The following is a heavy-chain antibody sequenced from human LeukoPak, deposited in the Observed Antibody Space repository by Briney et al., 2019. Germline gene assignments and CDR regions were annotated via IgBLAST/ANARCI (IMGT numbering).Heavy chain of an antibody. CDR2: ISWNSGSI. D-gene: IGHD6-13*01. V-gene: IGHV3-9*01. CDR3: AKAFGYSSTPFDY. CDR1: GFTFDDYA. J-gene: IGHJ4*02. Sequence: SGGSLRLSCAASGFTFDDYAMHWVRQAPGKGLEWVSGISWNSGSIGYADSVKGRFTTSRDNAKNSLYLQMNSLRAEDTALYYCAKAFGYSSTPFDYWGQGTLVTVSS.